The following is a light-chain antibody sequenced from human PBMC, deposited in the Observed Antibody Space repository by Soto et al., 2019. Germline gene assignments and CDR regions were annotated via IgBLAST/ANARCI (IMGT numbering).Light chain of an antibody. CDR3: ATWDYSLTGEV. CDR2: DNN. Sequence: QSVLTQPPSVSAAPGQTVTISCSGSSYNIGNNYVSWYQQLPGTAPKLLIYDNNKRPSGIPDRFSGSKSGTSGTLDITGLQSGDEADYYCATWDYSLTGEVFGGGTKLTVL. J-gene: IGLJ2*01. V-gene: IGLV1-51*01. CDR1: SYNIGNNY.